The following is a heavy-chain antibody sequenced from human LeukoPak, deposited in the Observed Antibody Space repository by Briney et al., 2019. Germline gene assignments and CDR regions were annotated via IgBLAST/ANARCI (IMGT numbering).Heavy chain of an antibody. J-gene: IGHJ5*02. Sequence: SQTLSLTWTVSGGSISSGGYYWSWIRQHPGKGLEWIGYIYYSGSTYYNPSLKSRVTISVDTSKNQFSLKLSSVTAADTAVYYCARKVVPAFDPWGQGTLVTVSS. V-gene: IGHV4-31*02. CDR3: ARKVVPAFDP. CDR2: IYYSGST. CDR1: GGSISSGGYY. D-gene: IGHD2-2*01.